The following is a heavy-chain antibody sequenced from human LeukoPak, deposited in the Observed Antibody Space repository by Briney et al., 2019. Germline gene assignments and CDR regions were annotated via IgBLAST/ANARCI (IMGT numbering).Heavy chain of an antibody. D-gene: IGHD2/OR15-2a*01. CDR2: INHSGXX. J-gene: IGHJ6*02. CDR1: GGSFGDFY. Sequence: PSETLSLTCAVSGGSFGDFYWSWIXQPPGXXXXXXGXINHSGXXXXXXXXXXXXXISVXXSKNXFSLRLSSVTAADTAVYYCARNDYFGINNGMDVWGQGTTVTVS. V-gene: IGHV4-34*01. CDR3: ARNDYFGINNGMDV.